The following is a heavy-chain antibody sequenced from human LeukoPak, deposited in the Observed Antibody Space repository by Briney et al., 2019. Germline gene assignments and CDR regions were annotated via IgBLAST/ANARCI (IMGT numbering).Heavy chain of an antibody. CDR1: GGTFSSYA. D-gene: IGHD3-22*01. Sequence: GASVKVSCKASGGTFSSYAISWVRQAPGQGLEWMGRIIPILGIANYAQKYQGRVTITADKSTSTAYMELSSLRSEDTAVYYCASDTYYYDSSGYQSWGYWGQGTLVTVSS. CDR2: IIPILGIA. J-gene: IGHJ4*02. V-gene: IGHV1-69*04. CDR3: ASDTYYYDSSGYQSWGY.